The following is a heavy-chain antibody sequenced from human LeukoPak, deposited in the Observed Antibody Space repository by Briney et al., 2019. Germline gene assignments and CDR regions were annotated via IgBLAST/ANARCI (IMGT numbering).Heavy chain of an antibody. CDR1: GGSISSYY. V-gene: IGHV4-59*08. J-gene: IGHJ2*01. CDR3: ARPQYSSSSVNWYFDL. D-gene: IGHD6-6*01. CDR2: IYYSGSA. Sequence: SETLSLTCTVSGGSISSYYWSWIRQPPGKGLEWIGYIYYSGSASYNPSLKSRVTISVDTSKNQFSLKLSSVTAADTAVYYCARPQYSSSSVNWYFDLWGRGTLVTVSS.